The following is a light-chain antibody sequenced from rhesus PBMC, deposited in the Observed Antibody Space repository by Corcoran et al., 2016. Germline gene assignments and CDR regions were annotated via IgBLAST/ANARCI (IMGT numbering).Light chain of an antibody. CDR2: YAS. CDR3: KQHNSYPRT. Sequence: DIQMTQSPSSLSASVGDTVTITCRASPGISNYLAWYQQKPGKAPTPLIYYASNLESGVPSRLSGSGSGTDFTLTISSLKPEDFGIYYCKQHNSYPRTFGQGTKVEIK. CDR1: PGISNY. J-gene: IGKJ1*01. V-gene: IGKV1S14*01.